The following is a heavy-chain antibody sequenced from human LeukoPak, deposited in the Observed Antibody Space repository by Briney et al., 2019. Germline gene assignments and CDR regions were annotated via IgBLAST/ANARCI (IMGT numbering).Heavy chain of an antibody. D-gene: IGHD5-12*01. CDR2: IYHSGST. CDR3: AREYGGYHGWIDT. J-gene: IGHJ5*02. Sequence: PSQTLALTCAVSGGSISSVVYSWIWIRQPPGKGLEWIGYIYHSGSTYYNPSLKSRVTISVDRSKNQFSLKVSSVTAADMAVHYCAREYGGYHGWIDTWGQGTLVTVSS. V-gene: IGHV4-30-2*01. CDR1: GGSISSVVYS.